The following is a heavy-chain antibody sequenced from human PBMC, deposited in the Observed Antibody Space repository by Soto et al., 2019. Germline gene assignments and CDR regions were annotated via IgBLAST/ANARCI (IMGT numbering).Heavy chain of an antibody. CDR3: ARYCATASGYAPGGMEV. CDR2: INPNSGST. V-gene: IGHV1-2*02. Sequence: QVQLVQSGADVKKPGASVKVSCEASGYTFNGFFLQWVRQAPGQGLEWMGWINPNSGSTKYAQKCQGRVTRTRDTSISTDDRELSSLTSDDTAVYYCARYCATASGYAPGGMEVGGQGTTVTGSS. CDR1: GYTFNGFF. D-gene: IGHD2-2*01. J-gene: IGHJ6*02.